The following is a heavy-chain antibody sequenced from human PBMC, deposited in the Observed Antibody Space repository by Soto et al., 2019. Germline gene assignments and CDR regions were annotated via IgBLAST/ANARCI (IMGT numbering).Heavy chain of an antibody. CDR1: GYSISSGYY. D-gene: IGHD3-3*01. CDR3: ARGSRFLECLFMNWFDP. V-gene: IGHV4-38-2*01. CDR2: IYHSGST. Sequence: SETLSLTCAVSGYSISSGYYWGWIRQPPGKGLEWIGSIYHSGSTYYNPSLKSRVTTSVDTSKNQFSLKLSSVTAADTAAYYCARGSRFLECLFMNWFDPWGQGPLVPVSS. J-gene: IGHJ5*02.